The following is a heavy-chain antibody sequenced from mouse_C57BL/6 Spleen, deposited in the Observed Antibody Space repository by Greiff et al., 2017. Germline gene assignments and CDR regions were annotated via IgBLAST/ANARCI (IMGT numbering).Heavy chain of an antibody. V-gene: IGHV5-4*01. Sequence: DVHLVESGGGLVKPGGSLKLSCAASGFTFSSFAMSWVRQTPEKRLEWVATISDGGSYTYYPQTVKGRFTISRDNAKNNLYLQMSHLKSEDTAMXYCATPYYSILAWLAYWGQGTLVTVSA. CDR2: ISDGGSYT. CDR3: ATPYYSILAWLAY. D-gene: IGHD2-5*01. J-gene: IGHJ3*01. CDR1: GFTFSSFA.